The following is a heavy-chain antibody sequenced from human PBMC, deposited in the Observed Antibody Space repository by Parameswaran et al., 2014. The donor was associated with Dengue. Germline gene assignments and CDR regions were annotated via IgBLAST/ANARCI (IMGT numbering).Heavy chain of an antibody. J-gene: IGHJ5*02. CDR2: IYFSGTT. D-gene: IGHD2-2*01. V-gene: IGHV4-59*02. CDR3: ARDSGSRCDTTSCYARGWFDP. CDR1: GGSVSSYS. Sequence: ASETLSLTCTVSGGSVSSYSWSWIRQSPGKGLQWLAYIYFSGTTKLNPSLESRVTISLDTSKNQFSLKLSSVTAADTAVYYCARDSGSRCDTTSCYARGWFDPWGQGNPGHRLL.